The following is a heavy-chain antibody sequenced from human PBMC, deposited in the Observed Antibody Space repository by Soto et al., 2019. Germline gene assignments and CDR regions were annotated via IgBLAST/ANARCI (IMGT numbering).Heavy chain of an antibody. Sequence: EVQLVESGGGLVQPGGSLRLSCAASGFTFSSYAMHWVRQAPGKGLEYVSAISSNGGSTYYANSVKGRFTISRDNSKNTLYLQMGSLRAEDMAVYYCARESGEASGGMDVWGQGTTVTVSS. CDR1: GFTFSSYA. J-gene: IGHJ6*02. CDR2: ISSNGGST. V-gene: IGHV3-64*01. CDR3: ARESGEASGGMDV. D-gene: IGHD1-26*01.